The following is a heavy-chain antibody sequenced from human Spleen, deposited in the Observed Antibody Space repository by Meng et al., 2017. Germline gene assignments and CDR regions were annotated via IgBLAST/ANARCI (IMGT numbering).Heavy chain of an antibody. D-gene: IGHD2-15*01. CDR3: ARDVSGGNSV. CDR1: GGSISSYY. V-gene: IGHV4-39*07. J-gene: IGHJ4*02. Sequence: GSLRLSCTVSGGSISSYYWGWIRQPPGKGLEWIGSIYHSGSTYYNPSLESRVTISVDTSKNQFSLKLSSVTAADTAVYYCARDVSGGNSVWGQGTLVTVSS. CDR2: IYHSGST.